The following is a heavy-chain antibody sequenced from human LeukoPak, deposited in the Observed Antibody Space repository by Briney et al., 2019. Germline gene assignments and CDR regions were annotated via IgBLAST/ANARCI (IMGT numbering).Heavy chain of an antibody. J-gene: IGHJ4*02. D-gene: IGHD3-10*01. CDR3: ARHVSVRFGELLHFDY. CDR1: GSSFKGYW. CDR2: IYPGDSDT. Sequence: GESLRISCKGSGSSFKGYWIGWVRQMPGKGLEWMGIIYPGDSDTRYSPSFQGQVTISADKSISTAYLQWSSLKASDTAMYYCARHVSVRFGELLHFDYWGQGTLVTVSS. V-gene: IGHV5-51*01.